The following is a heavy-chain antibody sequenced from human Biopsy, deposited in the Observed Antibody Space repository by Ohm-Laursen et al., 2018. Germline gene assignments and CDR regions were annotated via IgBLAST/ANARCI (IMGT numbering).Heavy chain of an antibody. CDR3: ARMTILVVPAAIVYRHRRHLEGMDV. J-gene: IGHJ6*02. Sequence: TQTLTLTCTVSGFSLSDPRVGVSWIRQPPEKALEWLGHIVSNDETSYSTSLKTRLTISKDDSKAQVVLRMTDMDPVDTGTYYCARMTILVVPAAIVYRHRRHLEGMDVWGPGTTVFVSS. CDR2: IVSNDET. D-gene: IGHD2-2*02. CDR1: GFSLSDPRVG. V-gene: IGHV2-26*01.